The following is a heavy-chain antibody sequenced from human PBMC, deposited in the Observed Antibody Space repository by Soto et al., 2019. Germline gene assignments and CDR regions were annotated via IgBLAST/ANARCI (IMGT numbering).Heavy chain of an antibody. J-gene: IGHJ6*02. D-gene: IGHD6-6*01. V-gene: IGHV3-11*01. CDR2: ISSSGSTI. CDR3: ARARRYSSSWATFLYGYYYGMDV. CDR1: GFTFSDYY. Sequence: QVQLVESGGGLVKPGGSLRLSCAASGFTFSDYYMSWIRQAPGKGLEWVSYISSSGSTIYYADSVKGRFTISRDNAKNSLYLQMNSLRAEDTAVYYCARARRYSSSWATFLYGYYYGMDVWGQGTTVTVSS.